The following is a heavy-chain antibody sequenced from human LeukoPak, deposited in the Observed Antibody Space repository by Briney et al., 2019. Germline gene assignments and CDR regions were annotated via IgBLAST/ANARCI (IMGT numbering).Heavy chain of an antibody. V-gene: IGHV3-66*01. CDR2: IYSGGST. CDR1: GFTVSSNY. J-gene: IGHJ5*02. D-gene: IGHD6-19*01. Sequence: PGGSLRLSCAASGFTVSSNYMSWVRQAPGKGLEWGSVIYSGGSTYYADSVKGRFTISRDNSKNTLYLQMNSLRAEDTAVYYCARDHGRVAVAGTFGAWGQGTLVTVSS. CDR3: ARDHGRVAVAGTFGA.